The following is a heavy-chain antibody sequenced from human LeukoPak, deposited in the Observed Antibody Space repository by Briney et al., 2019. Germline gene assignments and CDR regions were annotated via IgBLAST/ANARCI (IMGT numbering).Heavy chain of an antibody. J-gene: IGHJ4*02. CDR1: GASVSSHY. D-gene: IGHD5-12*01. Sequence: PSETRSLTCTVSGASVSSHYCTWIRQPPGKRLEWIGYAYYSGSTNYNPSLKSRVTISVDTSKNQFSLRLSSVTAADTAVYYCAISYGGYVVDSWGRGTLVIVSS. CDR3: AISYGGYVVDS. CDR2: AYYSGST. V-gene: IGHV4-59*02.